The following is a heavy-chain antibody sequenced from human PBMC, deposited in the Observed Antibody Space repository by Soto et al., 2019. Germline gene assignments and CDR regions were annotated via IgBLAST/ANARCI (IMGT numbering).Heavy chain of an antibody. D-gene: IGHD6-19*01. J-gene: IGHJ4*02. CDR1: GGSISSYY. CDR2: IYYGGST. V-gene: IGHV4-59*01. Sequence: QVQLQESGPGLVKPSETLSLTCTVSGGSISSYYWSWIRQPPGKGLEWIGYIYYGGSTNYNPSLKSRVTISVDTSKNQFSLKLSSVTAADTAVYYCARYAVAGNGGVRFDYWGQGTLVTVSS. CDR3: ARYAVAGNGGVRFDY.